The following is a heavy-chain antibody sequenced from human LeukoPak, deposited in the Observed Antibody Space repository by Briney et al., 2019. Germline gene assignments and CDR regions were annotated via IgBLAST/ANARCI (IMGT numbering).Heavy chain of an antibody. J-gene: IGHJ4*02. CDR1: GFTFSKAW. CDR2: ISSSGTTI. D-gene: IGHD6-19*01. V-gene: IGHV3-11*01. Sequence: GGSLRLSCAASGFTFSKAWMSWVRQAPGKGLEWVSYISSSGTTISYADSVKGRFTISRDNAKNSLYLQMNSLRAEDTAVYYCARGSLAVAVDYWGQGTLVTVSS. CDR3: ARGSLAVAVDY.